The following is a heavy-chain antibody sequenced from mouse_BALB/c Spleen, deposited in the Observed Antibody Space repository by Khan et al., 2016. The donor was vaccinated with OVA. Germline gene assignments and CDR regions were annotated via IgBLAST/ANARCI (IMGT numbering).Heavy chain of an antibody. CDR3: TIHCSSYDAIDY. CDR2: IYPSDSYN. Sequence: VQLQESGAELVRPGASVKLSCKASGYNFTSYWINWVKQRPGQGLEWIGNIYPSDSYNDYNQKFKDKATLTVDKSSSTAYMQHSSQTSEDSSVYYCTIHCSSYDAIDYWGQGTAVTVSS. D-gene: IGHD1-1*01. J-gene: IGHJ4*01. V-gene: IGHV1-69*02. CDR1: GYNFTSYW.